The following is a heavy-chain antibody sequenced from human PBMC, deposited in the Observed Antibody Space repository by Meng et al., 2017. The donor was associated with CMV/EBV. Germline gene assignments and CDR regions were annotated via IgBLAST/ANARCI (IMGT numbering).Heavy chain of an antibody. V-gene: IGHV3-30*02. CDR1: GFTFSSYD. CDR2: IRYDGSNK. CDR3: AKESLLYSGSYFDY. J-gene: IGHJ4*02. D-gene: IGHD1-26*01. Sequence: GGSLRLSCAACGFTFSSYDMHWVRQAPGKGLEWVAFIRYDGSNKYYADSVKGRFTISRDNSKNTLYLQMNSLRAEDTAVYYCAKESLLYSGSYFDYWGQGTLVTVSS.